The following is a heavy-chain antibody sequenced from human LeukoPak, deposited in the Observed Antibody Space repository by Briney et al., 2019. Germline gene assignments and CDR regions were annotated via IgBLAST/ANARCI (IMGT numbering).Heavy chain of an antibody. CDR3: ARVYYYYDSSGILTLYFDY. Sequence: ASVKVSCKTSGYTFTSYYMHWVRQAPGQGLEWMGWVNPTSGGTNCEQKFQGRVTMTRDTSISTAYMELSRLRSDDTAVYYCARVYYYYDSSGILTLYFDYWGQGTLVTVSS. D-gene: IGHD3-22*01. CDR1: GYTFTSYY. J-gene: IGHJ4*02. V-gene: IGHV1-2*02. CDR2: VNPTSGGT.